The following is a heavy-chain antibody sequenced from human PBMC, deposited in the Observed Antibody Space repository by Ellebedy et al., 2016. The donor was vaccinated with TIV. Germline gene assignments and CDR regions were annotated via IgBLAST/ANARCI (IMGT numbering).Heavy chain of an antibody. CDR2: ISYDGSNK. D-gene: IGHD4-23*01. CDR3: ASDRTVVTPSCLDY. V-gene: IGHV3-30-3*01. Sequence: PGGSLRLSCAASGFTFSSHDMHWVRQAPGKGLEWVAVISYDGSNKYYADSVKGRFTISRDNSKNTLYLQMNSLRAEDTAVYYCASDRTVVTPSCLDYWGQGTLVTVSS. CDR1: GFTFSSHD. J-gene: IGHJ4*02.